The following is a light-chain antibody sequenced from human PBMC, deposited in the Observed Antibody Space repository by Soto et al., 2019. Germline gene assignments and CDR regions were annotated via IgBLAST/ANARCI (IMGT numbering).Light chain of an antibody. CDR3: QQYLSLPVT. Sequence: DIVMTQSPDSLAVSLGERATINRKSSQNVLYSSYNKNYLAWYQQKPGKAPKFLIYDASNLESGVPSRFSGSGSGTEFTLTISRVEPEDFAVYYCQQYLSLPVTFGQGTRLEIK. J-gene: IGKJ5*01. CDR2: DAS. V-gene: IGKV4-1*01. CDR1: QNVLYSSYNKNY.